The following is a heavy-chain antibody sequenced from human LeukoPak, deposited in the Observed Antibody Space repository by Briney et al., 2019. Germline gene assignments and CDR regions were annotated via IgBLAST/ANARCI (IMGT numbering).Heavy chain of an antibody. CDR3: AREAGGAPLDY. J-gene: IGHJ4*02. V-gene: IGHV3-21*01. CDR1: GFTFSSYA. Sequence: GGSLRLSCAASGFTFSSYAMSWVRQAPGKGLEWVSSISSSSSYIYYADSVKGRFTISRDNAKNSLYLQMNSLRAEDTAVYYCAREAGGAPLDYWGQGTLVTVSS. CDR2: ISSSSSYI. D-gene: IGHD1-14*01.